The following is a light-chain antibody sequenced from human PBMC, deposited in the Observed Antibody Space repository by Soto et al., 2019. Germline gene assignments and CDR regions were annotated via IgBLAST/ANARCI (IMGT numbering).Light chain of an antibody. CDR3: QLYYSSPFT. J-gene: IGKJ3*01. CDR2: WAS. Sequence: DIVMTQSPDSLAVALGERATVNCKSSRSILSSSNNKNYLAWYQQKPGQPPRLLIYWASTRQSGVPERFSGSGSGTDFTLTISSLQAEDVGVYYCQLYYSSPFTFGPGTKVDIK. CDR1: RSILSSSNNKNY. V-gene: IGKV4-1*01.